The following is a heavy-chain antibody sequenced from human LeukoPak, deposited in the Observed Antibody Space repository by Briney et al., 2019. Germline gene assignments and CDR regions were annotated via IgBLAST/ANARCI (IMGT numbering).Heavy chain of an antibody. CDR2: IYYSGST. V-gene: IGHV4-59*08. CDR3: ARSLQGFLAPYAFDI. CDR1: GGSISSYY. Sequence: SETLSLTCTVSGGSISSYYWSWIRQPPGKGLEWIGYIYYSGSTNYNPSLKSRVTISVDTSKNQFSLKLSSVTAADTAVYYCARSLQGFLAPYAFDIWGQGTMVTVSS. J-gene: IGHJ3*02.